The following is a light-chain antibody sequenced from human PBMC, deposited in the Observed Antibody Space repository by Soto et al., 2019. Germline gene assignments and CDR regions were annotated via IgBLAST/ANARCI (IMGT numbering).Light chain of an antibody. CDR1: SGHRSQI. Sequence: QSVLTQSSSASASLGSSVKLTCTLSSGHRSQIIAWHQQQPGKAPRYLMKLEGSGSYDRGSGVPDRFSGSRSGADRFLTIFNLQSEDEADYYCETWDSNTPVFGGGTQVTVL. V-gene: IGLV4-60*03. CDR3: ETWDSNTPV. CDR2: LEGSGSY. J-gene: IGLJ2*01.